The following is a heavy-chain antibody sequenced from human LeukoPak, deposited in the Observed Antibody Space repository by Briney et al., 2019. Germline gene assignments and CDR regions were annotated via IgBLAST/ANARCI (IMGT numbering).Heavy chain of an antibody. V-gene: IGHV4-34*01. D-gene: IGHD1-14*01. CDR3: ARRRIVYYYYMDV. CDR2: INHSGST. J-gene: IGHJ6*03. CDR1: GGSFSGYY. Sequence: SETLSLTCAVYGGSFSGYYWSWIRQPPGKGLEWIGEINHSGSTNYNPSLRSRVTISVDTSKNQFSLKLSSVTAADTAVYYCARRRIVYYYYMDVWGKGTTVTASS.